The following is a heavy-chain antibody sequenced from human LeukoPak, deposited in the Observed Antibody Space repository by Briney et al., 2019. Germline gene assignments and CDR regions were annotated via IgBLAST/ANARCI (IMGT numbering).Heavy chain of an antibody. V-gene: IGHV4-34*01. CDR1: GGSFSGYY. Sequence: PSETLSLTCAVYGGSFSGYYWSWIRQPPGKGLEWIGEINHSGSTNYNPSLKSRVTISVDTSKNQFSLKLSSVTAADTAVYYCARSNGDAFDIWGQGTMVTVSS. CDR2: INHSGST. D-gene: IGHD2-8*01. CDR3: ARSNGDAFDI. J-gene: IGHJ3*02.